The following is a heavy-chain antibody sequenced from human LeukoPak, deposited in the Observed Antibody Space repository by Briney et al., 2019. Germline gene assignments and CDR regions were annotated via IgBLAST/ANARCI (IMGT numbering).Heavy chain of an antibody. CDR2: IYYSGST. J-gene: IGHJ4*02. D-gene: IGHD3-22*01. V-gene: IGHV4-59*08. Sequence: TSETLSLTCTVSGGSISRYFWSWIRQPPGKGLEWIGYIYYSGSTNYNPSLKSRVTISVDTSKNQFSLKLSSVTAADTAVYYCARQERDYYDSSGYYGYWNWGQGTLVTVSS. CDR3: ARQERDYYDSSGYYGYWN. CDR1: GGSISRYF.